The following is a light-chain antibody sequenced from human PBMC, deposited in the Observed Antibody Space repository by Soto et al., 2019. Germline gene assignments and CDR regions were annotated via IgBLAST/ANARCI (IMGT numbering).Light chain of an antibody. CDR1: QNIYIW. J-gene: IGKJ4*01. Sequence: DLQMTQSPSTLSASVGDRVTITCRASQNIYIWLAWYQKKPGKAPNLLIYKASTLQSGVPSRFSGNGSGTEFTLTITSLQPDDSATYYCQKCGVAPFTFGGGTKVDIK. CDR3: QKCGVAPFT. V-gene: IGKV1-5*03. CDR2: KAS.